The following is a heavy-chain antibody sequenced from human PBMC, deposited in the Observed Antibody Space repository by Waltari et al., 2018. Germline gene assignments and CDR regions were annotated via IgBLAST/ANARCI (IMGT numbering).Heavy chain of an antibody. CDR3: ATRGGISNWGLDY. CDR2: SSSGSGSI. D-gene: IGHD7-27*01. V-gene: IGHV3-48*04. J-gene: IGHJ4*02. Sequence: EVQLVESGGGVVQSVGSLRLSCTASGFTFSTYNMNWVRQAPGKGLEGRSYSSSGSGSIEYADSVKGRFTISRDNARNSLYLQMNNLRAEATAVYYCATRGGISNWGLDYWGQGTLVTVSS. CDR1: GFTFSTYN.